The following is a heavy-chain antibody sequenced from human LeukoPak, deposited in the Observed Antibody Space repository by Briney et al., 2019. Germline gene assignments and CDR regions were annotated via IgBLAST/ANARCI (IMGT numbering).Heavy chain of an antibody. Sequence: SETLSLTCAVSGGSLTSSSYYWAWVRQPPETGLEWLGRIYYTGGTSYSPSLKSRVTISVDTSKNQFSLKLSSVTAADTAVYYCARHGGTRVTLVQVYYFDYWGQGTLVTVSS. D-gene: IGHD4-11*01. CDR3: ARHGGTRVTLVQVYYFDY. CDR2: IYYTGGT. V-gene: IGHV4-39*01. CDR1: GGSLTSSSYY. J-gene: IGHJ4*02.